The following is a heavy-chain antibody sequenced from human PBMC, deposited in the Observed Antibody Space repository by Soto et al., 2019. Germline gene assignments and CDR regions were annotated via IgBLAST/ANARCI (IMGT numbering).Heavy chain of an antibody. V-gene: IGHV3-7*01. CDR1: GFMFSRYW. Sequence: GGSLSLSFAASGFMFSRYWMSWVRQAPGKGLEWVANIKEDGSVKYYVDSVKGRFTISRDDAKNSVYLQMNSLTVEDTAIYHCARIGYSSSSMDYWGQGTLVTVSS. CDR2: IKEDGSVK. J-gene: IGHJ4*02. CDR3: ARIGYSSSSMDY. D-gene: IGHD6-13*01.